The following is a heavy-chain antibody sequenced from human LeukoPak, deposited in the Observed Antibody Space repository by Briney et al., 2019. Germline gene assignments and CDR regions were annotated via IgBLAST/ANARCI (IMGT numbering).Heavy chain of an antibody. CDR2: IYYSGST. CDR3: ARGPYDILTGSNWFDP. D-gene: IGHD3-9*01. Sequence: SQTLSLTCTVSGGSISSGGYYWSWIRQHPGKGLEWIGYIYYSGSTYYSPSLKSRVTISVDTSKNQFSLKLSSVTAADTAVYYCARGPYDILTGSNWFDPWGQGTLVTVSS. CDR1: GGSISSGGYY. V-gene: IGHV4-31*03. J-gene: IGHJ5*02.